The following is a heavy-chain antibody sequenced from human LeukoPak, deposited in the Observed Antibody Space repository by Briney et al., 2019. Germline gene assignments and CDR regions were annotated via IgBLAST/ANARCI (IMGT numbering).Heavy chain of an antibody. Sequence: GGSLRLSCVASGFTFSSYGVHWVRQAPGKGLEWVSFIRYDGSNKYYVDSVKGRFTIYRDNSKNTLYLQMNSLRAEDTALYYCARVFHDSSGYYLWYLDYWGQGTLVTVSS. CDR3: ARVFHDSSGYYLWYLDY. CDR1: GFTFSSYG. CDR2: IRYDGSNK. D-gene: IGHD3-22*01. V-gene: IGHV3-30*02. J-gene: IGHJ4*02.